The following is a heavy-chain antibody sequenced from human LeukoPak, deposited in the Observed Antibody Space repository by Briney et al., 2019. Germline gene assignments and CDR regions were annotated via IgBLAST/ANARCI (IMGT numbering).Heavy chain of an antibody. D-gene: IGHD2-15*01. V-gene: IGHV4-39*01. CDR3: ARQKGPRDITGLPLMDV. CDR1: GGSISRSNYY. CDR2: IYYIGST. J-gene: IGHJ6*02. Sequence: PSETLSLTCTVSGGSISRSNYYWGWIRQPPGKGLEWIGSIYYIGSTYYNPSLKSRVTISVDTTKNQFSLKLSSVTAADTAVYFCARQKGPRDITGLPLMDVWGLGTTVTVSS.